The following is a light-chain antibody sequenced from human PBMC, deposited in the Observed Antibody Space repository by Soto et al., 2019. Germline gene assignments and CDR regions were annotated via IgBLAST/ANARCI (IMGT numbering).Light chain of an antibody. J-gene: IGKJ1*01. CDR1: QSVSTD. Sequence: EIVMTQSPATLSVSPGERATLSCRASQSVSTDLAWYQQKPGQAPRLLIYGASTRATGIPAGFSGSGSGTEFTLTISSLQSEDFAVYYCQQYNNWPRTFGQGTKVDNK. CDR2: GAS. V-gene: IGKV3-15*01. CDR3: QQYNNWPRT.